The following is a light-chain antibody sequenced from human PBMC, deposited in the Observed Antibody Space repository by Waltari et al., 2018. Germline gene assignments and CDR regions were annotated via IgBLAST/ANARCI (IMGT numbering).Light chain of an antibody. CDR3: QQYDNLPMYT. CDR2: DAS. Sequence: DIQMTQSPSSLSASVGDRVTITCQASQDLSNYLNWYQQKPGKAPKLLIYDASNLETGVPSRFSGSGSGTDFTFTISSLQPEDIATYYCQQYDNLPMYTFGQGTKLEIK. CDR1: QDLSNY. J-gene: IGKJ2*01. V-gene: IGKV1-33*01.